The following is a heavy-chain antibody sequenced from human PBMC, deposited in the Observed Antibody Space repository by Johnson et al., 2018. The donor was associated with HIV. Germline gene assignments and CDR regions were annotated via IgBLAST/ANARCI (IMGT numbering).Heavy chain of an antibody. J-gene: IGHJ3*02. V-gene: IGHV3-30*04. CDR3: ATSSTVVTPHDI. CDR2: ISYDGSNK. D-gene: IGHD4-23*01. Sequence: VQLVESGGGVVQPGRSLRLSCAASGFTFSSYVMHCVCQAPGKGLEWVAFISYDGSNKYYADSVKGRFTISRDNSKNTLYLQMNSLRAEDTAVYYCATSSTVVTPHDIWGQGTMVTVSS. CDR1: GFTFSSYV.